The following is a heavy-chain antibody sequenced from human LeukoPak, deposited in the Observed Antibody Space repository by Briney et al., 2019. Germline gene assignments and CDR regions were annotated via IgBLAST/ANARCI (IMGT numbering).Heavy chain of an antibody. V-gene: IGHV4-59*08. J-gene: IGHJ5*02. CDR1: GGSISSYS. CDR2: SYYSGST. CDR3: ARGMTTGPDP. D-gene: IGHD4-17*01. Sequence: SETLSLTCIVPGGSISSYSWSWIRQPPGEGLEWNGCSYYSGSTNYNPSLNSRLTISVDTSKNQFSLKLSSVTAADTAVYYCARGMTTGPDPWGQGTLVTVSS.